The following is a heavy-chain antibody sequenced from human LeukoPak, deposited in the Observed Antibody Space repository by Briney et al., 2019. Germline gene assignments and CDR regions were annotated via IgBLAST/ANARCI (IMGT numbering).Heavy chain of an antibody. D-gene: IGHD3-10*01. Sequence: GGSLTLSCAASGFTFSSYSMNWVRQAPGKGLEWVSSISSSSSYIYYADSVKGRFTISRDNAKNSLYLQMNSLRAEDTAVCYCARVIRSYYGSGPAYAFDIWGQGTMVTVSS. CDR3: ARVIRSYYGSGPAYAFDI. CDR1: GFTFSSYS. V-gene: IGHV3-21*01. CDR2: ISSSSSYI. J-gene: IGHJ3*02.